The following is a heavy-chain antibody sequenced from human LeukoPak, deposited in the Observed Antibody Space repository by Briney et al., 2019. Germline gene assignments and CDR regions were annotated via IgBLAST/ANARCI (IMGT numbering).Heavy chain of an antibody. CDR2: IYHSGST. Sequence: SETLSLTCAVSGYSISSGYYWGWIRQPPGKGLEWIGSIYHSGSTYYNPSLKSRVTISVDKSKNQVSLKLSSVTTADTAVYYCAREGSSWYYAFDIWGQGTMVTVSS. D-gene: IGHD6-13*01. V-gene: IGHV4-38-2*02. J-gene: IGHJ3*02. CDR3: AREGSSWYYAFDI. CDR1: GYSISSGYY.